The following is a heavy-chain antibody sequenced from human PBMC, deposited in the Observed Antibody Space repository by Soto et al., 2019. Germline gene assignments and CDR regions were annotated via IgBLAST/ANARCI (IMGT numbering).Heavy chain of an antibody. CDR2: ITAGNGNT. D-gene: IGHD3-10*01. CDR3: ARGYYGSGSWGPYDAFDI. V-gene: IGHV1-3*01. Sequence: ASVKVSCKASGYTFTAFAIHWVRQAPGQQGQRLEWLGRITAGNGNTQYSQKFQDRVTMTRDASATTAYMELSSLTSDDTAMYYCARGYYGSGSWGPYDAFDIWGQGTMVTVSS. CDR1: GYTFTAFA. J-gene: IGHJ3*02.